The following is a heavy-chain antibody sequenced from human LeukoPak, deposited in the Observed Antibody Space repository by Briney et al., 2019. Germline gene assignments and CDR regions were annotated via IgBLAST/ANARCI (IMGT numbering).Heavy chain of an antibody. CDR1: GGSISSYY. Sequence: PSETLSLTCTVSGGSISSYYWSWIRQPPGKGLEWIGYIYYSGSTNYNPSLKSRVTISVDTSKNQFSLKLSSVTAADTAVYYCARARYYYDSSGYYLVAFDIWGQGTMVTVSS. J-gene: IGHJ3*02. D-gene: IGHD3-22*01. CDR3: ARARYYYDSSGYYLVAFDI. V-gene: IGHV4-59*01. CDR2: IYYSGST.